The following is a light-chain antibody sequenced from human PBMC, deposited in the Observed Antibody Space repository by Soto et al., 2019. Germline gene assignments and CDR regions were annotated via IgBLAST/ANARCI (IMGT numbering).Light chain of an antibody. Sequence: QSALTQPASVSGSPGQSITISCTGTSSDVGGFNYFSWYQQHPAKAPNLMIYDDTNRPGGVSYRFSGSKSSTTSALTISGLQDEEDADYYGESYNSSSTYVFGPGTKLTVL. CDR3: ESYNSSSTYV. J-gene: IGLJ1*01. CDR2: DDT. CDR1: SSDVGGFNY. V-gene: IGLV2-14*03.